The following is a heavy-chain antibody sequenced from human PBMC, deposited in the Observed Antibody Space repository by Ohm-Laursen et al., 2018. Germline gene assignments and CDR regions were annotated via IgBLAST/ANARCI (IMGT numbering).Heavy chain of an antibody. CDR1: GFTFDDYA. CDR2: ISWNSGSI. Sequence: SLRLSCSASGFTFDDYAMHWVRQAPGKGLEWVSGISWNSGSIGYADSVKGRFTISRDNAKNSLYLQMNSLRAEDTALYYCAKGQGRWALQGAYYFDYWGQGTLVTVSS. V-gene: IGHV3-9*01. J-gene: IGHJ4*02. CDR3: AKGQGRWALQGAYYFDY. D-gene: IGHD1-26*01.